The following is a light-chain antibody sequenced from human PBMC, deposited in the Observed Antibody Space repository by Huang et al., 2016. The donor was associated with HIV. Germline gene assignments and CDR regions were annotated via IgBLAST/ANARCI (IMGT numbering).Light chain of an antibody. CDR1: QSVGNY. J-gene: IGKJ4*01. V-gene: IGKV3-11*01. CDR3: QQRSSGVT. Sequence: IVLTQSPATLSWYPGERVTLSCRASQSVGNYIAWYQQRPGQSPRLLIYDTSNRAPGTPVRFSGSGSGTDFALTISNLESEDFAVYYCQQRSSGVTFGGGTKVQVK. CDR2: DTS.